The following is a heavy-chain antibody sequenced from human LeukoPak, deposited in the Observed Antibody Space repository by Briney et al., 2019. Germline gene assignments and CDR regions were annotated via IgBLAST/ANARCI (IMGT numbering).Heavy chain of an antibody. CDR1: GFTFSSYS. Sequence: GGSLRLSCAASGFTFSSYSMNWVRQAPGKGPEWISWITGSGTDIIYADSVKGRFTISRDNAKNSLYLQMNSLRAEDTAVYYCARDQDYGFTYWGQGTVVTVSS. J-gene: IGHJ4*02. CDR3: ARDQDYGFTY. D-gene: IGHD4-17*01. CDR2: ITGSGTDI. V-gene: IGHV3-48*01.